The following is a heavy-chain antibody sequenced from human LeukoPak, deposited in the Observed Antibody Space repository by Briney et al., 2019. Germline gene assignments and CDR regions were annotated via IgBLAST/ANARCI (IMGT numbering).Heavy chain of an antibody. CDR3: AKDSSSTWFGGDSK. Sequence: ASVKVSCKASGYTFTSYAMHWVRQAPGQGLEWMGWINTNTGNPTYAQGFTGRFVFSLDTSVSTAYLQISSLKAEDTAVYYCAKDSSSTWFGGDSKWGQGTLVTVSS. CDR1: GYTFTSYA. D-gene: IGHD3-10*01. CDR2: INTNTGNP. J-gene: IGHJ4*02. V-gene: IGHV7-4-1*02.